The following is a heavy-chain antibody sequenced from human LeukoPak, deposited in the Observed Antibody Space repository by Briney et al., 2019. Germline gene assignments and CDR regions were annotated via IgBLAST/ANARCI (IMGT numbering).Heavy chain of an antibody. V-gene: IGHV4-39*07. J-gene: IGHJ4*02. CDR1: GGSISSSSYY. D-gene: IGHD3-22*01. Sequence: PSETLSLTCTVSGGSISSSSYYWGWIRQPPGKGLEWIGSIYYSGSTYYNPSLKSRVTISVDTSKNQFSLKLSSVTAADTAVYYCAREGRNTYSSGSPFDYWGQGTLVTVSS. CDR3: AREGRNTYSSGSPFDY. CDR2: IYYSGST.